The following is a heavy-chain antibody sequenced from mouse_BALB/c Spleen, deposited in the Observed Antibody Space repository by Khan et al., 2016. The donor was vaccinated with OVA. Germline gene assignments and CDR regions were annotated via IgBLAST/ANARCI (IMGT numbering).Heavy chain of an antibody. CDR3: TREGVDGSSFAY. CDR1: GYTFTNYW. J-gene: IGHJ3*01. D-gene: IGHD2-3*01. Sequence: QVQLKQSGIELVRPGASVKLSCKASGYTFTNYWINWVKQRPGQGLEWIGNIYPSDSYTNYNQRFKDKATLTVDKSSSTAYLLLSSPTSEDSAVYYCTREGVDGSSFAYWCQGTLVTVSA. V-gene: IGHV1-69*02. CDR2: IYPSDSYT.